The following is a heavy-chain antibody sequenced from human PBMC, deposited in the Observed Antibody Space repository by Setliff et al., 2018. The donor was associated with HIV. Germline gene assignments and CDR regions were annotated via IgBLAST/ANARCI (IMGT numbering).Heavy chain of an antibody. CDR2: INPSGGRT. Sequence: ASVKVSCKASGYTSTNYYIHWVRQAPGQGLEWMGLINPSGGRTSYAQKFQGRLTMTRDASRSTVYMELSSLRSEDTAVYYCARCYYDSSGPTDAFDIWGQGTVVTVSS. J-gene: IGHJ3*02. CDR3: ARCYYDSSGPTDAFDI. V-gene: IGHV1-46*01. D-gene: IGHD3-22*01. CDR1: GYTSTNYY.